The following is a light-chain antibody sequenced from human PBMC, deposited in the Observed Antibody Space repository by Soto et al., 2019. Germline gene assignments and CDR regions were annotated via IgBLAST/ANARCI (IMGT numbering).Light chain of an antibody. CDR3: QQYNNWPPLT. V-gene: IGKV3-15*01. CDR1: QSVSSN. Sequence: EIVMTQSPATLSVSPGERATLSCRASQSVSSNLAWYQQKPGQAPRLLIYGASTRATGIPARFSGSGSATEFTLTISSLQSEDFAVYYWQQYNNWPPLTFGGGTKVEIK. J-gene: IGKJ4*01. CDR2: GAS.